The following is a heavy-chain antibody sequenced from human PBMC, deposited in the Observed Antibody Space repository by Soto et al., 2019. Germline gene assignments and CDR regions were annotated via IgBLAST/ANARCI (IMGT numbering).Heavy chain of an antibody. J-gene: IGHJ4*02. CDR2: INHSGST. D-gene: IGHD3-22*01. V-gene: IGHV4-34*01. Sequence: ETLSLTCAVYGVSFSGYYWSWIRQPPGKGLEWIGEINHSGSTNYNPSLKSRVTISVDTSKNQFSLKLSSVTAADTAVYYCARGTVIYSSGYYGSLLFDYWGQGTLVTVSS. CDR3: ARGTVIYSSGYYGSLLFDY. CDR1: GVSFSGYY.